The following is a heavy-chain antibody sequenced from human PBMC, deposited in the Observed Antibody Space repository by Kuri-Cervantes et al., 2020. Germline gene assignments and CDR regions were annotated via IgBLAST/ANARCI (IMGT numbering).Heavy chain of an antibody. J-gene: IGHJ4*02. D-gene: IGHD3-3*01. CDR1: GGSFSGYY. Sequence: ESLKISCAVYGGSFSGYYWSWIRQPPGKGLEWIGEINHSGSTNYNPSLKSRVTISVDTSKNQFSLKLSSVTAADTAVYYCVRLNFRFLESPAGDGDYWGQGTLVTVSS. V-gene: IGHV4-34*01. CDR3: VRLNFRFLESPAGDGDY. CDR2: INHSGST.